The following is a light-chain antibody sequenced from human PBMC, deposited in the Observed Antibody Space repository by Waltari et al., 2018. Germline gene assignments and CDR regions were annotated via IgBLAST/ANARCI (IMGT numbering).Light chain of an antibody. CDR1: KSVSRA. J-gene: IGKJ1*01. CDR3: QHYVSLPVT. V-gene: IGKV3-20*01. Sequence: EIVLTQSPGTLSLSPGERATLSCRASKSVSRALAWYQQNPGQAPRLLIYGASNRATGIPDRFSGSGSGTDFSLIISRLEPEDFAVYYCQHYVSLPVTFGQGTKVEIK. CDR2: GAS.